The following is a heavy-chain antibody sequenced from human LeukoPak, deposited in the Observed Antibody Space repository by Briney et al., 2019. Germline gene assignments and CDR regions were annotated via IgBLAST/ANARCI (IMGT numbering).Heavy chain of an antibody. D-gene: IGHD3-3*02. CDR2: ISAYNGNT. Sequence: GASVKVSCKASGYTFTSYGISWVRQAPGQGLEWMGWISAYNGNTNYAQKLQGRVTMTTDTSTSTAYMELSSLRSEDTAVYYCADAKLPSFNAFDIWGQGTMVTVSS. J-gene: IGHJ3*02. V-gene: IGHV1-18*01. CDR3: ADAKLPSFNAFDI. CDR1: GYTFTSYG.